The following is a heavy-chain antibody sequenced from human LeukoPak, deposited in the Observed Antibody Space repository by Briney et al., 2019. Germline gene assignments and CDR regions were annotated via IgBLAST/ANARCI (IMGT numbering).Heavy chain of an antibody. D-gene: IGHD6-13*01. J-gene: IGHJ4*02. CDR1: GFTFSSYS. CDR3: ATVYSSSWADFDY. V-gene: IGHV3-48*02. CDR2: ISSSSRTI. Sequence: SGGSLRLSCAASGFTFSSYSMNWVRQAPGKGLEWVSYISSSSRTIYYADSLKGRFTISRDNAKNSLYLQMNSLRDEDTAVYYFATVYSSSWADFDYRGQGTLVTVSS.